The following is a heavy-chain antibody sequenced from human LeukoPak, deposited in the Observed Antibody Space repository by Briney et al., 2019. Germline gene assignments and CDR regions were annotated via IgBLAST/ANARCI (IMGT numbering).Heavy chain of an antibody. D-gene: IGHD3-10*01. CDR1: GFTFSSHW. CDR2: IKKDVDEK. J-gene: IGHJ4*02. V-gene: IGHV3-7*01. Sequence: GGSLRLSRAASGFTFSSHWMTWIRQAPGKGLEWVASIKKDVDEKYYVDSVKGRFTISRDNAKNSLYLHMNSLRVEDTAVYYCARGPPYGSRSDYFDYWGQGTLVTVSS. CDR3: ARGPPYGSRSDYFDY.